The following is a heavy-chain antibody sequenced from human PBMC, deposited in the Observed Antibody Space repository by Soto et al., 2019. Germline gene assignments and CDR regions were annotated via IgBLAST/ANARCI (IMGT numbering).Heavy chain of an antibody. CDR2: IYYSGST. Sequence: QVQLQESGPGLVKPSETLSLTCTVSGGSVSSGSYYWSWIRQPPGKGLEWIGYIYYSGSTNYNPSLKSRVTISVDTSKNQFSLKLSSVTAADTAVYYCARERTLQSVGVILAVPDYWGQGTLVTVSS. CDR1: GGSVSSGSYY. CDR3: ARERTLQSVGVILAVPDY. V-gene: IGHV4-61*01. D-gene: IGHD4-4*01. J-gene: IGHJ4*02.